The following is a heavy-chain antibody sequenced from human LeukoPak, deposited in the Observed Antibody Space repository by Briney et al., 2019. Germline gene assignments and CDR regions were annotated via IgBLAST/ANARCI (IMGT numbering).Heavy chain of an antibody. CDR3: ARDRVNWNDVGGLFDY. CDR1: GFTVSSNY. J-gene: IGHJ4*02. Sequence: PGGSLRLSCAASGFTVSSNYTSWVRQAPGKGLEWVSLIYSGGSTSYADSVKGRFTFSRDNSKNTLYLQMNSLRAEDTAVYYCARDRVNWNDVGGLFDYWGQGTLVTVSS. V-gene: IGHV3-53*01. D-gene: IGHD1-1*01. CDR2: IYSGGST.